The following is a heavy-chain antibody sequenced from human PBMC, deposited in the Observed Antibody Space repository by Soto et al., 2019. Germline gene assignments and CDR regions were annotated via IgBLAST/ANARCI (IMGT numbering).Heavy chain of an antibody. CDR2: IYWDDDR. Sequence: SGPTLVNPTQTLTLTCTFSGFPLRANGEGVGWIRQPPGKALDWLALIYWDDDRRYNPSLKSRLPITKDTSRNQVVLTMTNMDPADTATYYCAHRDRDNRCDYWGQGTLVTVSS. CDR1: GFPLRANGEG. V-gene: IGHV2-5*02. D-gene: IGHD1-20*01. CDR3: AHRDRDNRCDY. J-gene: IGHJ4*02.